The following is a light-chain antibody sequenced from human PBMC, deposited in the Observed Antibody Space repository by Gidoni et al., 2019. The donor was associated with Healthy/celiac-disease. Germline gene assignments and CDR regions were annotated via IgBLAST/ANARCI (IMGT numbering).Light chain of an antibody. J-gene: IGLJ1*01. V-gene: IGLV3-25*03. CDR1: ALQKQY. CDR2: KDS. Sequence: SYELTQPPSVSVSPGQKARITCSGDALQKQYAYWYQQKPGQAPVLVIYKDSERPSGIPERFSGSSSGTTVTLTISGVQAEDEADYYCQSADSSGTYEVFGTGTKVTVL. CDR3: QSADSSGTYEV.